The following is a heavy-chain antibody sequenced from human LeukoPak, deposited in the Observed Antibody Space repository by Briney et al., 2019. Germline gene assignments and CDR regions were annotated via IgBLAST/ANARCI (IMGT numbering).Heavy chain of an antibody. Sequence: PGGSLRLSCAASGFIFSSYAMIWVRQAPGKGLDWVSIVYSGGSTYYADSVKGRFTISRDNSKNTLYLQMNSLRAEDTAVYYCARDKAGNRYFDSWGQGTLVTVSS. D-gene: IGHD6-19*01. CDR3: ARDKAGNRYFDS. CDR1: GFIFSSYA. V-gene: IGHV3-53*01. J-gene: IGHJ4*02. CDR2: VYSGGST.